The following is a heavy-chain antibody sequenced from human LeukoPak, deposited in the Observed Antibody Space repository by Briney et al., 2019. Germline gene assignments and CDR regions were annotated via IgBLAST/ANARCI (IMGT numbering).Heavy chain of an antibody. CDR1: GYSISSGYY. D-gene: IGHD3-22*01. J-gene: IGHJ3*02. V-gene: IGHV4-38-2*02. Sequence: SETLSLTCTVSGYSISSGYYWGWIRQPPGKGLEWIGSIYHSGSTYYNPSLKSRVTISVDTSKNQFSLKLSSVTAADTAVYYCARDGVVITGDAFDIWGQGTMVTVSS. CDR2: IYHSGST. CDR3: ARDGVVITGDAFDI.